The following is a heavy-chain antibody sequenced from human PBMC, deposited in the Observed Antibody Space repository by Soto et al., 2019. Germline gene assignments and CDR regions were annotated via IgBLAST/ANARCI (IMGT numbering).Heavy chain of an antibody. J-gene: IGHJ4*02. Sequence: EVQLVESGGGLVQPGGSLRLSCAASGFTFSGDWMHWVRQAAGKGLVWVSRINMDGSSTNYADSVKGRFTISRDNAKNTLYLQRNSLGVDDTAVYYCARGPRGLYHHDYWGQGALVTVSS. V-gene: IGHV3-74*01. CDR2: INMDGSST. CDR3: ARGPRGLYHHDY. D-gene: IGHD2-2*01. CDR1: GFTFSGDW.